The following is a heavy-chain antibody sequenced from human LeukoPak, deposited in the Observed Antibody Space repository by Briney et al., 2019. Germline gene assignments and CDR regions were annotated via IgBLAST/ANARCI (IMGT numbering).Heavy chain of an antibody. Sequence: ASVKVSCKASGHTFTSYDINWVRQATGQGLEWMGWMNPNSGNTGYAQKFQGRVTMTRNTSISTAYMELSSLRSEDTAVYYCARLPAFARLVRDIKDYWGQGTLVTVFS. J-gene: IGHJ4*02. CDR1: GHTFTSYD. CDR3: ARLPAFARLVRDIKDY. V-gene: IGHV1-8*01. D-gene: IGHD3-9*01. CDR2: MNPNSGNT.